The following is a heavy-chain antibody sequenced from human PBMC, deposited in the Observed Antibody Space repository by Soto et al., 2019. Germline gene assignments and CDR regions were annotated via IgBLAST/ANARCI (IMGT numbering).Heavy chain of an antibody. J-gene: IGHJ5*02. CDR2: MKPNSGNT. D-gene: IGHD3-3*01. CDR3: ARRYYDFWSVYYTPTWFDP. V-gene: IGHV1-8*01. CDR1: GYTLTSYD. Sequence: QVQLVQSGAEVKKPGASVKVSCKASGYTLTSYDINWVRQATGQGLEWMGWMKPNSGNTGYAQKFQGRVTMTRNTSISTAYMELSSLRSEDTAVYYCARRYYDFWSVYYTPTWFDPWGQGTLVTVSS.